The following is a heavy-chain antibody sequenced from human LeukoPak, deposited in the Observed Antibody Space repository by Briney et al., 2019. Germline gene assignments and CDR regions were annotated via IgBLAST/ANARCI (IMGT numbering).Heavy chain of an antibody. D-gene: IGHD5-18*01. CDR1: GYTFTGYY. CDR3: ARGPQMGYSYGYEGDY. Sequence: ASVTVSCKASGYTFTGYYIHWVRQAPGQGLEWMGWINPNSGGTCYAQRFQGWVTVTRDTSISTAYMELSRLKSDDTAVYYCARGPQMGYSYGYEGDYWGQGTLVTVSS. CDR2: INPNSGGT. V-gene: IGHV1-2*04. J-gene: IGHJ4*02.